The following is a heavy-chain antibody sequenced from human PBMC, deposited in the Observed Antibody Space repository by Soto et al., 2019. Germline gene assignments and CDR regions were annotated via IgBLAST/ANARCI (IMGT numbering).Heavy chain of an antibody. CDR2: VYYSAST. CDR3: AGAETSGIHYFDY. J-gene: IGHJ4*02. V-gene: IGHV4-59*02. D-gene: IGHD6-13*01. Sequence: SATLSLTCTVTGDSVNSYYWSWMRQPPGKGLECMGYVYYSASTNYNPSLKSRVTISVDTSKNQISLRLNSVTAADTAVYYCAGAETSGIHYFDYWGQGSLVTV. CDR1: GDSVNSYY.